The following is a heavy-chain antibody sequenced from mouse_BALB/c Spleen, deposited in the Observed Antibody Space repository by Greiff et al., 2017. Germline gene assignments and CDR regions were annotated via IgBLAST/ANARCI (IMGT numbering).Heavy chain of an antibody. CDR2: IYPGNSDT. CDR3: TREGDGDYGFAY. D-gene: IGHD2-13*01. Sequence: EVQLQQSGTVLARPGASVKMSCTASGYTFTSYWMHWVKQRPGQGLEWIGAIYPGNSDTSYNQKFKGKAKLTAVTSTSTAYMELSSLTNEDSAVYCCTREGDGDYGFAYWGQGTLVTVSA. CDR1: GYTFTSYW. J-gene: IGHJ3*01. V-gene: IGHV1-5*01.